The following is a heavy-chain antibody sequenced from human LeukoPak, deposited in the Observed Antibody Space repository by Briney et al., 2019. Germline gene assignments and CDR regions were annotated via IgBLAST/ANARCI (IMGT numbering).Heavy chain of an antibody. Sequence: GGSLRLSCAASGLTFSSYAMSWVRQAPGKGLEWVSTISGSADNTHYADSVKGRFTISRDNSKNTLYLQINGLTADDAAVYYCAKDDHCSGGSCYDYWGQGTLVTVSS. CDR1: GLTFSSYA. CDR2: ISGSADNT. D-gene: IGHD2-15*01. V-gene: IGHV3-23*01. CDR3: AKDDHCSGGSCYDY. J-gene: IGHJ4*02.